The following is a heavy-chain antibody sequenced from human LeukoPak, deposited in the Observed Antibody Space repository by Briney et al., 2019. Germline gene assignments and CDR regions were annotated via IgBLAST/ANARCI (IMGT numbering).Heavy chain of an antibody. CDR1: GGSISSYY. Sequence: SETLSLTCTVSGGSISSYYWSWIRQPPWKGLEWIGYIYYSGSTNYNPSLKSRVTISVDTSKNQFSLKLSSVTAADTAVYYCARSTAAAYNWFDPWGQGTLVTVSS. J-gene: IGHJ5*02. CDR2: IYYSGST. CDR3: ARSTAAAYNWFDP. D-gene: IGHD6-13*01. V-gene: IGHV4-59*01.